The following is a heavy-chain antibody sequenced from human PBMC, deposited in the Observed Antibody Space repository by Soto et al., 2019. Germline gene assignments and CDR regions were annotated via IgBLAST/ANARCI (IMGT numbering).Heavy chain of an antibody. V-gene: IGHV1-3*01. CDR3: ARDPGYCRGGICYSRLDY. Sequence: ASVKVSCKASGYTFTTYTMHWVRQAPGQRLEWMGWINAGNGDTKYSQRFQGRVTITRDTSESTAYMELSSLSSEDTAVYYCARDPGYCRGGICYSRLDYWGQGTLVTVSS. J-gene: IGHJ4*02. D-gene: IGHD2-15*01. CDR1: GYTFTTYT. CDR2: INAGNGDT.